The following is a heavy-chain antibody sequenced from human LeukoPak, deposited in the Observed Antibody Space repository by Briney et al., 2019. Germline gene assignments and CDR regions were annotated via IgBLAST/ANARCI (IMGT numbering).Heavy chain of an antibody. V-gene: IGHV3-64*02. CDR3: ARGGLESPWSGYNAPDF. CDR1: GFIFSNFD. CDR2: INAGGGST. J-gene: IGHJ4*02. D-gene: IGHD3-3*01. Sequence: RGGSLRLSCAASGFIFSNFDMHWARQAPGKGLEYVSSINAGGGSTYYAASVKGRFTISRDAVKDTLYLQMGSVRIEDTAVYYCARGGLESPWSGYNAPDFWGQGTLVAVSS.